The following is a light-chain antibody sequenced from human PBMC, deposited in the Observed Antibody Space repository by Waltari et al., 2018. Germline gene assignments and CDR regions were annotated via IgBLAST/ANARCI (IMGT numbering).Light chain of an antibody. V-gene: IGKV4-1*01. J-gene: IGKJ2*01. CDR3: QQCYTFPYT. Sequence: DIVLTQASDSLAVSLGERATINCKSSQSVLSTSNNKNYLGWYPQEPGQPPKRLITCASTRESGVPDRFSGSGSGTDFTLTISSLQAEDVAVYFCQQCYTFPYTFGQGTKLEIK. CDR2: CAS. CDR1: QSVLSTSNNKNY.